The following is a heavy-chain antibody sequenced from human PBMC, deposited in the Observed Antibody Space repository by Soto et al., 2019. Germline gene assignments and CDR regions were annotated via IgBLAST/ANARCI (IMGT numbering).Heavy chain of an antibody. J-gene: IGHJ6*02. CDR3: ARNGAYSSSQFGMDV. CDR1: GGTLNYNT. V-gene: IGHV1-69*19. Sequence: QVQLVQSGADVKKPGSSVKVSCKASGGTLNYNTFSWVRQAPGQGLEWMGGIVTVFGTANHAQKFQCRLTITADPSTNTVYMELSSLRSEDTAVYYCARNGAYSSSQFGMDVWGQGTTVTVSS. D-gene: IGHD6-13*01. CDR2: IVTVFGTA.